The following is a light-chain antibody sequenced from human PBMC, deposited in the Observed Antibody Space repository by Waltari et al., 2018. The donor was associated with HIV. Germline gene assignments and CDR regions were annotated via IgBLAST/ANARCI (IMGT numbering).Light chain of an antibody. Sequence: QYALTQPPSVSGSPGQSVTIACTGTSSDVGSSNRVSWYQQPPAPATKLMVYEVNTPPSGVPFPFSGSKSGTTASLTISGLQAEDEADYYCSSYTSSTVVFGGGTKLTVL. CDR3: SSYTSSTVV. V-gene: IGLV2-18*02. CDR2: EVN. J-gene: IGLJ2*01. CDR1: SSDVGSSNR.